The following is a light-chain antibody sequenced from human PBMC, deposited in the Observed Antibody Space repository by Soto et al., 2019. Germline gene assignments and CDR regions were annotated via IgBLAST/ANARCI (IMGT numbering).Light chain of an antibody. J-gene: IGKJ2*01. CDR2: LAS. CDR3: QQYGSSSYT. CDR1: QSINRY. Sequence: EIVLTQSPGTLSLSPGDGATLSCRASQSINRYLAWFQQKPGQAPRLVIYLASNRATGIPDRFSASGSGTDFTLTISILEPEDFAVYYCQQYGSSSYTFGQGTKLEIK. V-gene: IGKV3-20*01.